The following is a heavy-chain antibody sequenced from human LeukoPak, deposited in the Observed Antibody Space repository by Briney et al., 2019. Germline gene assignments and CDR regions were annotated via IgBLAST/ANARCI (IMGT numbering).Heavy chain of an antibody. CDR1: GFTFSSYA. Sequence: GGSLRLSCAASGFTFSSYAMSWVRQAPGKGLEWVSAISGSGGSTYYADSVKGRFTISRDNSKNTLYLQMNSLRAEDTAVYYCCGGDFAHYYYGMDVWSQGTTVTVSS. D-gene: IGHD2-21*02. J-gene: IGHJ6*02. V-gene: IGHV3-23*01. CDR3: CGGDFAHYYYGMDV. CDR2: ISGSGGST.